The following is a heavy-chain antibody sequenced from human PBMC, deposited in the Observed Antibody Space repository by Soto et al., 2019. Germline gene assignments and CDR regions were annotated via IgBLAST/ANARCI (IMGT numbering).Heavy chain of an antibody. CDR1: GYSFTIYW. Sequence: GESMKISCQGSGYSFTIYWISWVRQMPGKGLEWMGRIDPSDSYTNYSPSFQGHVTISADKSISTAYLQWSSLKASDTAMYYCARFSSVVVPAAMLAYYGMDVWGQGTTVTVSS. CDR2: IDPSDSYT. J-gene: IGHJ6*02. V-gene: IGHV5-10-1*01. CDR3: ARFSSVVVPAAMLAYYGMDV. D-gene: IGHD2-2*01.